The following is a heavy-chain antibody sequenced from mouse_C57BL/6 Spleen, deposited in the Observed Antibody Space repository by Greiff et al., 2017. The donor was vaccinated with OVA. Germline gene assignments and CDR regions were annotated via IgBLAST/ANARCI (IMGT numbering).Heavy chain of an antibody. J-gene: IGHJ4*01. CDR2: INPNNGGT. V-gene: IGHV1-26*01. CDR3: ARRFSAMDY. CDR1: GYTFTDYY. Sequence: EVQLQQSGPELVKPGASVKISCKASGYTFTDYYMHWVKQSHGKSLEWIGDINPNNGGTSYNQKFKGKATLTVDKSSSTAYMELRSLTSEDAAVYYCARRFSAMDYWGQGTSVTVSS.